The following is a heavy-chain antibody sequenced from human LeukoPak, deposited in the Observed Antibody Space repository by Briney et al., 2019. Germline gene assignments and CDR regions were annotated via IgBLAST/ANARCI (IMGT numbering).Heavy chain of an antibody. J-gene: IGHJ3*02. CDR3: ARAIINYDFWSGNAHGAFDI. CDR2: ISGSGGST. CDR1: GFTFSSYA. V-gene: IGHV3-23*01. D-gene: IGHD3-3*01. Sequence: PGGSLRLSCAASGFTFSSYAMSWVRQAPGKGLEWVSAISGSGGSTYYADSVKGRFTISRDNAKNSLYLQMNSLRAEDTALYHCARAIINYDFWSGNAHGAFDIWGQGTMVTVSS.